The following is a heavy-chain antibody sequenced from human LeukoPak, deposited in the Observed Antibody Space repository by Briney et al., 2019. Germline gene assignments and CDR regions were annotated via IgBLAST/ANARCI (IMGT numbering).Heavy chain of an antibody. J-gene: IGHJ4*02. CDR3: AKGYNYGDY. D-gene: IGHD3-16*01. Sequence: PGGSLRLSCAASGFTVSDNYMSWVRQAPGKGLEWVAVISFDGSNKYYADSVKGRFTISRDNSKNTLYLQMNSLRVEDTAVYYCAKGYNYGDYWGQGTLVTVSS. CDR2: ISFDGSNK. V-gene: IGHV3-30*18. CDR1: GFTVSDNY.